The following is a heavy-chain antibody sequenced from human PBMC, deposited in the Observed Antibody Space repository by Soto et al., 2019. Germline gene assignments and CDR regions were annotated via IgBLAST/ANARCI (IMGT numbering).Heavy chain of an antibody. CDR3: ARYQVCRQLDD. CDR2: INTSLGST. CDR1: RYTFTNFY. D-gene: IGHD4-4*01. J-gene: IGHJ6*02. V-gene: IGHV1-46*01. Sequence: ASVKVSCKASRYTFTNFYIHCLRQAPGQGLEWMGIINTSLGSTTYPQQFQGKVTMTRDTPTSTVHIHLLPLRSADTPVHYWARYQVCRQLDDGGPGTTGAVSS.